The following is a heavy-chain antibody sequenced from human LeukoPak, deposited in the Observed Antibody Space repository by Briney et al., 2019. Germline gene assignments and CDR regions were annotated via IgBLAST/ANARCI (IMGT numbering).Heavy chain of an antibody. CDR1: GFTFSSYA. CDR2: ISYDGSNK. D-gene: IGHD3-22*01. Sequence: GGSLRLSCAASGFTFSSYAMHWVRQAPGKGLEWVAVISYDGSNKYYADSVKGRFTTSRDNSKNTLYLQMNSLRAEDTAVYYCAKDFSGYYLPGLDWGQGTLVTVSS. CDR3: AKDFSGYYLPGLD. V-gene: IGHV3-30-3*01. J-gene: IGHJ4*02.